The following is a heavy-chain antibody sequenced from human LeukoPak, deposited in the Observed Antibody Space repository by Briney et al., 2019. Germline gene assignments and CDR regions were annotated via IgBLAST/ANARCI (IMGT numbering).Heavy chain of an antibody. CDR1: GGSISSGGYY. V-gene: IGHV4-30-2*01. CDR3: ARVKGNTVTSTFDS. Sequence: SETLSLTCTVSGGSISSGGYYWSWIRQPPGKGLESIGFIYHTGSTYYNPSLKSRVITSVDRSKNQFSLKLNSVTAADTAVYYCARVKGNTVTSTFDSWGQGTLVTVSS. CDR2: IYHTGST. D-gene: IGHD4-17*01. J-gene: IGHJ4*02.